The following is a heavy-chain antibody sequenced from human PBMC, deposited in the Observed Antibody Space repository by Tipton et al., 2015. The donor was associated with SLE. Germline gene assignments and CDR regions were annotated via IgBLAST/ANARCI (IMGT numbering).Heavy chain of an antibody. CDR2: IYYSGST. D-gene: IGHD3-22*01. V-gene: IGHV4-59*01. CDR3: ARRDSSGSSFQH. J-gene: IGHJ1*01. Sequence: TMSLTCTVSGGSISSYYWSWIRQPPGKGLEWIGYIYYSGSTNYNPYLKSRVTISVDTSKNQFPLKLTSVTAADTAVYYCARRDSSGSSFQHWGQGTLVTVSS. CDR1: GGSISSYY.